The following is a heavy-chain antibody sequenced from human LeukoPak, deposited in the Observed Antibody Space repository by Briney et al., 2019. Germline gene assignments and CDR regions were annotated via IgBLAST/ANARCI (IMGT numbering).Heavy chain of an antibody. V-gene: IGHV3-23*01. Sequence: GGSLRLSCAASGLTFSSYVMSWVRQTPGKGLEWVSSISGTTGSTYYAGPVKGRFTISRDNSKNTLYLQMNSLRADDTAVYYCAKIIAAAGLDYWGQGTLLTVSS. CDR1: GLTFSSYV. J-gene: IGHJ4*02. CDR2: ISGTTGST. D-gene: IGHD6-13*01. CDR3: AKIIAAAGLDY.